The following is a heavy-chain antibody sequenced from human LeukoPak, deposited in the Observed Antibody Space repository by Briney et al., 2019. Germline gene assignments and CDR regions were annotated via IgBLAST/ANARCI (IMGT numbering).Heavy chain of an antibody. CDR2: IYNSGST. Sequence: PSETLSLTCTVSGGSISSYYWSWIRQPPGKGLEWIGYIYNSGSTNYNPSLKSRVTISVDTSKNQFSLKLSSVTAADTAVYYCARIGYSSSCPDYWGQGTLVTVSS. CDR1: GGSISSYY. CDR3: ARIGYSSSCPDY. J-gene: IGHJ4*02. D-gene: IGHD6-13*01. V-gene: IGHV4-59*12.